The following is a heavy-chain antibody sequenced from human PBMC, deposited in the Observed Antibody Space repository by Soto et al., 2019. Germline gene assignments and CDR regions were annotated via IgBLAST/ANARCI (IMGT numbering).Heavy chain of an antibody. CDR1: GYTFTTYD. V-gene: IGHV1-8*01. CDR3: TRGTRVAEY. D-gene: IGHD2-15*01. Sequence: QVQLVQSGAEVRKPGASVKVSCKASGYTFTTYDINWVRQATGQGLEWMGWVNPNSGNTGYAQKFRGRVTMTRNTSIITAYTELSSLRSEDTAVCYCTRGTRVAEYWGQGTQVTVSS. CDR2: VNPNSGNT. J-gene: IGHJ4*02.